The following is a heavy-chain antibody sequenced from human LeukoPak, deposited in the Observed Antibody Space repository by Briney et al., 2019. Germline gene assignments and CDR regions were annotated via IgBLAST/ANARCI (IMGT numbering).Heavy chain of an antibody. V-gene: IGHV3-48*03. D-gene: IGHD6-13*01. CDR3: ASSSWYALDY. CDR1: GFTSSSYE. Sequence: GGSLRLSCAASGFTSSSYEMNWVRPAPGKGLEWISYISSSGSTMYYADSVKGRFTISRDNAKNSLYLQMNSLRAEDTAIYYCASSSWYALDYWAHGTLVTVSS. J-gene: IGHJ4*01. CDR2: ISSSGSTM.